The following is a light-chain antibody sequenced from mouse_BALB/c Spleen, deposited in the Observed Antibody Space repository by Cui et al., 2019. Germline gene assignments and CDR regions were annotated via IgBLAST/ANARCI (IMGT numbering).Light chain of an antibody. CDR1: QNINVW. J-gene: IGKJ1*01. CDR2: KAS. V-gene: IGKV10-94*01. Sequence: DIQMNQSPSSLSASLGDTITITCHASQNINVWLSWYQQKPGNIPKRLIYKASNLHTGVPSRFSGSGSGTGFTLTISSLQPEDIATYYCQQGQSYPLTFGGGTKLEIK. CDR3: QQGQSYPLT.